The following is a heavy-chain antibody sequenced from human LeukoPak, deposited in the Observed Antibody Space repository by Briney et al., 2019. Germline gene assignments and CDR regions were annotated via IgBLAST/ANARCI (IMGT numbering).Heavy chain of an antibody. CDR1: GFTFSSYG. D-gene: IGHD6-13*01. CDR3: AKGPDSGYSSRFCDC. CDR2: IWYDGSNE. J-gene: IGHJ4*02. V-gene: IGHV3-33*06. Sequence: GGSLRLSCAASGFTFSSYGMHWVRQAPGKGLEWVAVIWYDGSNEYYADSVKGRFTISRDNSKITLYLQMSSLRAEDTAIYYCAKGPDSGYSSRFCDCWGQGTLVTVSS.